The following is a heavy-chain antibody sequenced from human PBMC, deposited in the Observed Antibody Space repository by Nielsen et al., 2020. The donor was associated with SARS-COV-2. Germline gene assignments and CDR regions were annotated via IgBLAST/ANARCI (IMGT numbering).Heavy chain of an antibody. CDR3: ARDMREIAVAGVPFDY. J-gene: IGHJ4*02. V-gene: IGHV3-15*01. CDR2: IKSNTDRGTT. D-gene: IGHD6-19*01. Sequence: WIRQPPGKGLEWVGRIKSNTDRGTTDYAAPVKGRFTISRDDSKNTLYLQMNSLKTEDTAVYYCARDMREIAVAGVPFDYWGQGTLVTVSS.